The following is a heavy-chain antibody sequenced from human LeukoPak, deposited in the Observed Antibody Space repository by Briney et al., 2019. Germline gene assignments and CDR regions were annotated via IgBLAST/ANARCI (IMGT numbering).Heavy chain of an antibody. CDR1: GGSISSYY. Sequence: KPSETLSLTCTVSGGSISSYYWSWIRRPPGKGLEWIGYIYYSGSTNYNPSLKSRVTISVDTSKNQFSLKLSSVTAADTAVYYCARVEYSSSSRAYYFDYWGQGTLVTVSS. CDR2: IYYSGST. D-gene: IGHD6-6*01. J-gene: IGHJ4*02. CDR3: ARVEYSSSSRAYYFDY. V-gene: IGHV4-59*01.